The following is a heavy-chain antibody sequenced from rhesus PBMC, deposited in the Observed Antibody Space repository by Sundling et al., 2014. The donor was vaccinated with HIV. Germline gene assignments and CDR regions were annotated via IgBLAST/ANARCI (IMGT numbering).Heavy chain of an antibody. D-gene: IGHD2-8*01. CDR3: ARGGYCSGGVCFKRAADS. CDR1: GYTFTSYS. V-gene: IGHV1-200*01. Sequence: QVQLVQSGAEVKKPGASVKLSCKASGYTFTSYSLNWVRQAPGQGLEWMGWINPSNGNTGYAQKFQGRVTMTRDTSTNTAYMELSSLRSEDTAVYYCARGGYCSGGVCFKRAADSWGQGVLVTVSS. J-gene: IGHJ4*01. CDR2: INPSNGNT.